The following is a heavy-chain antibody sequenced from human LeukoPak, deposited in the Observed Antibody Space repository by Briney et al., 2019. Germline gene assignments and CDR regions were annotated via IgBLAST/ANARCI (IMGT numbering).Heavy chain of an antibody. CDR1: GYTFTSYG. V-gene: IGHV1-18*01. CDR2: ISAYNGNT. Sequence: ASVKVSCKASGYTFTSYGISWVRQAPGQGLEWMGWISAYNGNTNYAQKLQGRVTMTEDTSTDTAYMELSSLRSEDTAVYYCATDLDSSSPPLGWGQGTLVTVSS. CDR3: ATDLDSSSPPLG. J-gene: IGHJ4*02. D-gene: IGHD6-6*01.